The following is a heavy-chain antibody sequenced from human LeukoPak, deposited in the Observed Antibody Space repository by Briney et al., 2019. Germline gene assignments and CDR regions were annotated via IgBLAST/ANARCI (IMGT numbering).Heavy chain of an antibody. CDR1: GFMFSSNW. CDR2: ISRTGGST. Sequence: GGSLRLSCAASGFMFSSNWMSWVRLAPGKGLEWVSSISRTGGSTYYTDSVKGRFTISRDNSKSTLYLQMNSLRAEDTAVYHCAKDQNRFGSSWDGNFDYWGQGSLVTVSS. V-gene: IGHV3-23*01. J-gene: IGHJ4*02. D-gene: IGHD6-13*01. CDR3: AKDQNRFGSSWDGNFDY.